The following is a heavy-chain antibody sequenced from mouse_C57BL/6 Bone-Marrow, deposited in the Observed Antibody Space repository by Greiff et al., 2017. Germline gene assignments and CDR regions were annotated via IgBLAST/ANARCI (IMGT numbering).Heavy chain of an antibody. CDR1: GYTFTSYW. Sequence: QVHVKQPGAELVKPGASVKLSCKASGYTFTSYWMQWVHRRPGQGLAWIGEIDPADSYTNYTQKFKGKATLTVDTSSSTAYMQLSSLTSEDSAVYYCSRGSGSFDYWGQGTTLTVSS. V-gene: IGHV1-50*01. D-gene: IGHD3-2*02. CDR3: SRGSGSFDY. J-gene: IGHJ2*01. CDR2: IDPADSYT.